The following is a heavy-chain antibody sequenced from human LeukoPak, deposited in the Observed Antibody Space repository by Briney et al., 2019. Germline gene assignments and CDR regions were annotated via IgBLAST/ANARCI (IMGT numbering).Heavy chain of an antibody. V-gene: IGHV4-59*08. Sequence: SETLSLTCTVSGDSISGYYWSWIRQPPGKGLEWIGYIYYSGTTNYNPSLKSRLTMSVDTSKNQFSLKLTSVTAADTAVYYCARHRGGCGGGSCLIWLDPWGQGTLVTVSS. CDR2: IYYSGTT. D-gene: IGHD2-15*01. CDR1: GDSISGYY. J-gene: IGHJ5*02. CDR3: ARHRGGCGGGSCLIWLDP.